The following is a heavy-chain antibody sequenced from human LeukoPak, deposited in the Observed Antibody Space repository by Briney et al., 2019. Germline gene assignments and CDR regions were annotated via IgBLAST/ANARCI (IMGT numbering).Heavy chain of an antibody. CDR3: ARVQRYCSSSSCPWEPFDY. Sequence: GGSLTLSCAASGFTFSSYWMIWVRQAPGKGLEWVANIKQDRSEKYSVDSVKGRFTISRDNAKNSLYLQMNSLRAEDTAVYYCARVQRYCSSSSCPWEPFDYWGQGTLVTVSS. CDR2: IKQDRSEK. CDR1: GFTFSSYW. J-gene: IGHJ4*02. D-gene: IGHD2-2*01. V-gene: IGHV3-7*05.